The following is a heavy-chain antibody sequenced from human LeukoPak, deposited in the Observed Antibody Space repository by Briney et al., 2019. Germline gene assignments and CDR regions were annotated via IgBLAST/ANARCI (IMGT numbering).Heavy chain of an antibody. D-gene: IGHD3-3*01. CDR1: GGSISSYY. V-gene: IGHV4-59*01. CDR2: IYYSGST. CDR3: ARVSGGFWSGYSSFNYYYYYYMDV. J-gene: IGHJ6*03. Sequence: SETLSLTCTVSGGSISSYYWSWIRQPPGKGLEWIGYIYYSGSTNYNPSLKSRVTISVDTSKNQFSLKLSSVTAADTAVYYCARVSGGFWSGYSSFNYYYYYYMDVWGKGTTVTVSS.